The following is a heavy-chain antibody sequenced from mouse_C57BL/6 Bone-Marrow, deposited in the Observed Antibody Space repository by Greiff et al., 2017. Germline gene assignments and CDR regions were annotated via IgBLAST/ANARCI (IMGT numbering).Heavy chain of an antibody. Sequence: EVQLQQSGAELVRPGASVKLSCTASGFNIKDDYMHWVKQRPEQGLEWIGWIDPENGDTEYASKFQGKATITADTSSNTAYLQLSSLTSEDTAVYYCTTSYGSSYNYFDYWGQGTTLTVSS. V-gene: IGHV14-4*01. CDR3: TTSYGSSYNYFDY. D-gene: IGHD1-1*01. CDR1: GFNIKDDY. J-gene: IGHJ2*01. CDR2: IDPENGDT.